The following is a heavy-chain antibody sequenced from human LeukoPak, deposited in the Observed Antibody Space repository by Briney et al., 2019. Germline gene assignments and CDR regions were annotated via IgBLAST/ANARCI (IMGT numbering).Heavy chain of an antibody. CDR1: GGSVISESYY. D-gene: IGHD3-22*01. V-gene: IGHV4-39*07. CDR2: AHYTGSA. CDR3: ARDSRYDSTGHAP. J-gene: IGHJ5*01. Sequence: PSETLSLTCTVSGGSVISESYYWAWIRQPPGKGLEWIGSAHYTGSAYYNPSLNGRVTISVETSRSQFSLKLNSVIAADTAVYYCARDSRYDSTGHAPWGQGVLVTVSS.